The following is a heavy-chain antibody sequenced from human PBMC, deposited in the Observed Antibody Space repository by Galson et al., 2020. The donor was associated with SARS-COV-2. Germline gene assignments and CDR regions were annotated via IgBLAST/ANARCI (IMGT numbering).Heavy chain of an antibody. CDR3: ARVGIKSFQYYFDS. D-gene: IGHD7-27*01. Sequence: GGSLRLSCVGSGFTFGRHSMNWVRQAPGKGLEWVASIGDDSTYYYYSDLAKGRFTISRDNAKDSLYLQMNSLRAEDTALYYCARVGIKSFQYYFDSWGEGTPVTVSS. V-gene: IGHV3-21*01. CDR1: GFTFGRHS. J-gene: IGHJ4*02. CDR2: IGDDSTYY.